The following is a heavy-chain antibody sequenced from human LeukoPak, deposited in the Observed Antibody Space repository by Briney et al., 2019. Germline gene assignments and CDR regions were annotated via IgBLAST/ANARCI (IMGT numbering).Heavy chain of an antibody. J-gene: IGHJ5*02. CDR3: ARKIGYAYRFDP. Sequence: GGSLRLSCAASGFTFSSYSMNWVRQAPGKGLEWVSSISSSSSYIYYADSVKGRFTISRDNAKNSLYLQMNSLRAEDTAVYYCARKIGYAYRFDPWGQGTLVTVSS. D-gene: IGHD1-1*01. CDR2: ISSSSSYI. V-gene: IGHV3-21*01. CDR1: GFTFSSYS.